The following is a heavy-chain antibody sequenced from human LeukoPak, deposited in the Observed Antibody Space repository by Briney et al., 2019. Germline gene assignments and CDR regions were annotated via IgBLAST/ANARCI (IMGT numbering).Heavy chain of an antibody. CDR3: ARDLATKRQLVQGFFDY. CDR2: IWYDGSNK. Sequence: GGSLRLSCAASGFTFSSYGMHWVRQAPGKGLEWVGVIWYDGSNKYYADSVKGRFTISRDNSKNTLYLQMNSLRAEDTAVYYCARDLATKRQLVQGFFDYWGQGTLVTVSS. CDR1: GFTFSSYG. J-gene: IGHJ4*02. V-gene: IGHV3-33*01. D-gene: IGHD6-6*01.